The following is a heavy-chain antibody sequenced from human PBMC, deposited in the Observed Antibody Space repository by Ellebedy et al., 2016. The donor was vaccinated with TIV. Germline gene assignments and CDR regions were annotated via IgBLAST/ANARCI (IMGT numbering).Heavy chain of an antibody. V-gene: IGHV3-13*05. D-gene: IGHD3-10*01. CDR2: IGTAGDP. J-gene: IGHJ6*02. CDR3: ARGVSYYYYGSGSNGMDV. CDR1: GFTFSSYD. Sequence: GGSLRLXCAASGFTFSSYDMHWVRQATGKGLEWVSAIGTAGDPYYPGSVKGRFTISRDNAKNSLYLQMNSLRAEDTAVYYCARGVSYYYYGSGSNGMDVWGQGTTVTVSS.